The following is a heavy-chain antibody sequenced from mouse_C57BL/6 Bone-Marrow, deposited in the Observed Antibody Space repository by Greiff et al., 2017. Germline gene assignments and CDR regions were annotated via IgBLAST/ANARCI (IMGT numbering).Heavy chain of an antibody. CDR2: FYPFNGDT. J-gene: IGHJ2*01. D-gene: IGHD4-1*01. Sequence: VQLQQSGAELVKPGASVKMSCKASGYTFTTYPIEWMKQKHGQSLEWIGNFYPFNGDTKYNEKFKGKATLTVEKSSSTAYLELSRLTSADSAVYYCARLNWDVGYFDYWGKGTTLTVSS. CDR3: ARLNWDVGYFDY. V-gene: IGHV1-47*01. CDR1: GYTFTTYP.